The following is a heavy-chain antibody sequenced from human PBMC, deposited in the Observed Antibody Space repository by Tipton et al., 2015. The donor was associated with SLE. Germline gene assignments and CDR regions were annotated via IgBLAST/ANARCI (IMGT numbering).Heavy chain of an antibody. D-gene: IGHD4/OR15-4a*01. J-gene: IGHJ4*02. Sequence: TLSLTCTVSGGSISSGSYYWSWIRQPAGEGLEWIGRIYTSGSTNYNPSLKSRVTISVDTSKNQFSLKLSPVTAADTAVYYCASYGAKSFDYWGQGTLVTVAS. V-gene: IGHV4-61*02. CDR3: ASYGAKSFDY. CDR1: GGSISSGSYY. CDR2: IYTSGST.